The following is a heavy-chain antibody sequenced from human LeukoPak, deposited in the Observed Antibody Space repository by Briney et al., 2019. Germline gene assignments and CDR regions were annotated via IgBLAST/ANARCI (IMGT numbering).Heavy chain of an antibody. CDR2: INPNSGGT. Sequence: ASVKVSCKVSGYTLTELSMHWVRQAPGQGLEWMGWINPNSGGTNYAQKFQGRATMTRDTSISTAYMELSRLRSDDTAVYYCARTHDYGDYYGMDVWGQGTTVTVSS. CDR3: ARTHDYGDYYGMDV. J-gene: IGHJ6*02. D-gene: IGHD4-17*01. CDR1: GYTLTELS. V-gene: IGHV1-2*02.